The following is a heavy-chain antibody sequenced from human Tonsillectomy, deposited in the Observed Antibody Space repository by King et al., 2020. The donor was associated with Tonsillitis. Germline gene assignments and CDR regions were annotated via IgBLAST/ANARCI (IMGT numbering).Heavy chain of an antibody. CDR2: ISSSSIYI. CDR1: GFTFSSYI. CDR3: ARDAQLDYYDSSGYHDAFDI. D-gene: IGHD3-22*01. V-gene: IGHV3-21*01. J-gene: IGHJ3*02. Sequence: VQLVESGGGLVKPGGSLRLSWAASGFTFSSYIMNWVRQAPGKGLEWVSSISSSSIYIYYADSVKGRLTISRDNAKNSLYLQMNSLRAEDTAVYYCARDAQLDYYDSSGYHDAFDIWGQGIMVTVSS.